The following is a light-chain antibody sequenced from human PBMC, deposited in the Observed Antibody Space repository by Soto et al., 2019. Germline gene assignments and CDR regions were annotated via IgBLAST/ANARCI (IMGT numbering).Light chain of an antibody. J-gene: IGLJ1*01. Sequence: SVLPQPPSVSVAPGQRVTTSCTGSSSNIGATYDVQWYQQLPGTAPKLLIYGNSNRPSGVPDRFSGSKSGTSASLAITGLQADDEADYYCQSYDSSLSAHYVFGTGTKVTV. CDR3: QSYDSSLSAHYV. CDR1: SSNIGATYD. CDR2: GNS. V-gene: IGLV1-40*01.